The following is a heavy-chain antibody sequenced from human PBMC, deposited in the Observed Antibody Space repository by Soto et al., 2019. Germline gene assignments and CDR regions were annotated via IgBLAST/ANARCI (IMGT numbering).Heavy chain of an antibody. CDR3: ANGGTGDYYYGMDV. CDR2: ISGSGGST. J-gene: IGHJ6*02. V-gene: IGHV3-23*01. Sequence: PGGSLRLSCAASGFTFRSYSMNWVRQAPGKGLEWVSAISGSGGSTYYADSVKGRFTISRDNSKNTLYLQMNSLRAEDTAVYYCANGGTGDYYYGMDVWGQGTTVTVSS. CDR1: GFTFRSYS. D-gene: IGHD3-16*01.